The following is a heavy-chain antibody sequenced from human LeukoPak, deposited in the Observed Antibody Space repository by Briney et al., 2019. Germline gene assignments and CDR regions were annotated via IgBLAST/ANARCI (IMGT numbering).Heavy chain of an antibody. CDR1: GGSFSGYY. D-gene: IGHD4-23*01. J-gene: IGHJ3*02. CDR3: ASATVVPPPRAFDI. V-gene: IGHV4-34*01. Sequence: SETLSLTCAVYGGSFSGYYWSWIRQPPGKGLEWIGEINHSGSTNYNPSLKSRVTISVDTSKNQFSLKLSSVTAADTAVYYCASATVVPPPRAFDIWGQGTMVTVSS. CDR2: INHSGST.